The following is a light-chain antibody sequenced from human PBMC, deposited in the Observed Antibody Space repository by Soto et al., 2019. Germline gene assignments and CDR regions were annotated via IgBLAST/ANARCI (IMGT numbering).Light chain of an antibody. J-gene: IGLJ2*01. Sequence: QSALTQPASVSGSPGQSITISCTGTSSDVGGYNYVSWYQHHPGRAPKLMIYDVSNRPSGVSERFSGSKSGNTASLTISGLQAEDEADYSCSSYTSSSIHVLFGGGTKLTVL. CDR2: DVS. CDR1: SSDVGGYNY. CDR3: SSYTSSSIHVL. V-gene: IGLV2-14*03.